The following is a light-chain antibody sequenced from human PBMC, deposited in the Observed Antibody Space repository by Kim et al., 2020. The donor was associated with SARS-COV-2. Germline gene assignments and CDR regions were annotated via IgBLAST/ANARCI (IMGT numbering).Light chain of an antibody. CDR2: DVS. V-gene: IGKV1-17*03. CDR3: LQHKTFPYT. J-gene: IGKJ2*01. CDR1: QGISRF. Sequence: SASLGDRVTITCRASQGISRFLAWFQQKAGKVPKRLIYDVSTLQSGVPSRFSGSGSGTEFTLTITSLQPEDFATYFCLQHKTFPYTFGQGTKLEI.